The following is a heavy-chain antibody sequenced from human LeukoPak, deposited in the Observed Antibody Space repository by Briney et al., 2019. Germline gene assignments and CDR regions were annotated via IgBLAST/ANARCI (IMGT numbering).Heavy chain of an antibody. Sequence: SETLSLTCTVSGGSINNYYWSWIRQPAGKGLEWIGRIYTRGSTNYNPSLKSRVTISVDTSKNQFSLKLSSVTAADTAVYYCAREAGGQLVAFDIWGQGTMVTVSS. D-gene: IGHD6-6*01. CDR2: IYTRGST. CDR1: GGSINNYY. J-gene: IGHJ3*02. CDR3: AREAGGQLVAFDI. V-gene: IGHV4-4*07.